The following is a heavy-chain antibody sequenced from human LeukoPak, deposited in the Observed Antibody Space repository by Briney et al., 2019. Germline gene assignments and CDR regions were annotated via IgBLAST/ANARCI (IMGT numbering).Heavy chain of an antibody. CDR2: IIPIIGIA. CDR1: GGTFSNYS. J-gene: IGHJ6*02. Sequence: SVKVSCKASGGTFSNYSISWVRQAPGQGLEWMGRIIPIIGIANCAQNFQGIITSAADKSKRTAYMELSSLRSEAAAVYYCARERVVNTGNYYYDKDVWGQGNTVMVS. CDR3: ARERVVNTGNYYYDKDV. V-gene: IGHV1-69*04. D-gene: IGHD4-23*01.